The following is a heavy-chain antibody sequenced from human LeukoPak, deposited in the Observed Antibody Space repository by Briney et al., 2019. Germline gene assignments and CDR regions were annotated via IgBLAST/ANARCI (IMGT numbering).Heavy chain of an antibody. CDR3: ARDVEILDSSGWFSWFDP. J-gene: IGHJ5*02. CDR2: IYYSGST. Sequence: SETLSLTCTVSGGSISSGGYYWSWIRQHPGKGLEWIGYIYYSGSTYYNPSLKSRVTISVDTSKNQFSLQLNSVTPEDTAVYYCARDVEILDSSGWFSWFDPWGQGTLVTVSS. D-gene: IGHD6-19*01. V-gene: IGHV4-31*03. CDR1: GGSISSGGYY.